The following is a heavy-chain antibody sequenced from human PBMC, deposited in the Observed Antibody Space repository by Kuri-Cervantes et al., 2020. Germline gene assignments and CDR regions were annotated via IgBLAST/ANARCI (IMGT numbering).Heavy chain of an antibody. V-gene: IGHV4-61*01. J-gene: IGHJ6*02. CDR2: IHYSGST. CDR1: GGSVSSGSYY. D-gene: IGHD3-3*01. CDR3: ARELYGDGMDV. Sequence: GSLRLSCTVSGGSVSSGSYYWSWIRQPPGKGLEWIGYIHYSGSTNYNPSLKSRVTISVDTSKNQFSLKLSSVTAADTAVYYCARELYGDGMDVWGQGTTVTVSS.